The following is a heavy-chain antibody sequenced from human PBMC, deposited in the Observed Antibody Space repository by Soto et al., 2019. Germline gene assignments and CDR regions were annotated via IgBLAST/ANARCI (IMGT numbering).Heavy chain of an antibody. J-gene: IGHJ4*02. Sequence: PSETLSLTCTVSGGSISSYYWSWIRQPPGKGLEWIGYIYYSGSTNYNPSLKSRVTISVDTSKNQFSLKLSSMTAADTAVYYCARWLRPYYFDYWGKGTLVTVAS. D-gene: IGHD5-12*01. CDR1: GGSISSYY. CDR2: IYYSGST. CDR3: ARWLRPYYFDY. V-gene: IGHV4-59*01.